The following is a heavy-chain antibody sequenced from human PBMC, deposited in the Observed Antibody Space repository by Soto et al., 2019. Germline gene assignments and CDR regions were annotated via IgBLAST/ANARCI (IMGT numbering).Heavy chain of an antibody. CDR3: ARGYCSGGSCVPWFDP. D-gene: IGHD2-15*01. Sequence: SETLSLTCAVSGGSISSYYWSWIRKPPGKGLEWIGYIYYSGSTNYNPSLKSRVTISVDTSKNQFSLKLSSVTAADTAVYYCARGYCSGGSCVPWFDPWGQGTLVTVS. CDR1: GGSISSYY. CDR2: IYYSGST. V-gene: IGHV4-59*01. J-gene: IGHJ5*02.